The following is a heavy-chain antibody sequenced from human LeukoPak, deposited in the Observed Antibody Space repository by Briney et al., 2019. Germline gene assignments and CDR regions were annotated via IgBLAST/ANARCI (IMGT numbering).Heavy chain of an antibody. V-gene: IGHV5-51*01. CDR1: GYSFTSYW. J-gene: IGHJ5*02. D-gene: IGHD2-15*01. CDR2: IYPGDSDT. Sequence: KRGESLKISCKGSGYSFTSYWIGWVRQMPGKGLEWMGIIYPGDSDTRYSPSFQGQVTISADKSISTAYLQWSSLKASDTAMYYCARRGLRDIMKGGSQTHNWFDPWGQGTLVTVSS. CDR3: ARRGLRDIMKGGSQTHNWFDP.